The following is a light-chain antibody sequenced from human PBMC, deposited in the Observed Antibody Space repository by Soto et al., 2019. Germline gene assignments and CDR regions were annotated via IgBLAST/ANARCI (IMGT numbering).Light chain of an antibody. J-gene: IGLJ3*02. CDR3: SSFASSNTWV. Sequence: QSVLTQPPSASGSPGQSVTISCTGTSSDVGAYNYVSWYQQHAGKAPKLVIYEVTKRPSGVPDRFSGSKSANTASLTVSGLQAEDEADYYCSSFASSNTWVFGGGTKLNVL. CDR1: SSDVGAYNY. V-gene: IGLV2-8*01. CDR2: EVT.